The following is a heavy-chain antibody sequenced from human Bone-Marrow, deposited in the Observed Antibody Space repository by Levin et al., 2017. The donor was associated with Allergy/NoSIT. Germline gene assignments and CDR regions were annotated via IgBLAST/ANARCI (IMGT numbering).Heavy chain of an antibody. CDR3: AQVADGNSHAYGAFDL. J-gene: IGHJ3*01. Sequence: PGGSLRLSCTASRFTFNTYVMSWVRQAPGKGLEWVSTISGGGGSTFFADSVKGRFTISRDNSKNTLYLQMSSLRVEDTAVYYCAQVADGNSHAYGAFDLWGQGTVVTVSS. CDR2: ISGGGGST. V-gene: IGHV3-23*01. D-gene: IGHD5-18*01. CDR1: RFTFNTYV.